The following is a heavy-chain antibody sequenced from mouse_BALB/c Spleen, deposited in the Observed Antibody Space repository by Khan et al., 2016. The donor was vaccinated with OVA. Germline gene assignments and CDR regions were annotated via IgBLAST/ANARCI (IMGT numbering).Heavy chain of an antibody. Sequence: VQLVESGAELVKPGASVRLSCKASGYIFTSYYLYWVKQRPGQGLEWIGDINPSSGGTNFNEKFKSKATLTVDKSSSTAYIQLNSLTSEDSAVYYCTRSGYGSFAYWGQGTLVTVSA. CDR2: INPSSGGT. CDR1: GYIFTSYY. V-gene: IGHV1S81*02. CDR3: TRSGYGSFAY. D-gene: IGHD2-2*01. J-gene: IGHJ3*01.